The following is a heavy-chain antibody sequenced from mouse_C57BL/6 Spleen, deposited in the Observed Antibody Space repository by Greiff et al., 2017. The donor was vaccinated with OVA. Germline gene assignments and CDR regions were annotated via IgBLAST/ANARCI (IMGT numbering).Heavy chain of an antibody. CDR1: GFTFSSYA. D-gene: IGHD3-3*01. CDR3: ARDRRDGAWFAY. J-gene: IGHJ3*01. Sequence: EVKLMESGGGLVKPGGSLKLSCAASGFTFSSYAMSWVRQTPEKRLEWVATISDGGSYTYYPDNVKGRFTISRDNAKNNLYLQMSHLKSEDTAMYYCARDRRDGAWFAYWGQGTLVTVSA. CDR2: ISDGGSYT. V-gene: IGHV5-4*01.